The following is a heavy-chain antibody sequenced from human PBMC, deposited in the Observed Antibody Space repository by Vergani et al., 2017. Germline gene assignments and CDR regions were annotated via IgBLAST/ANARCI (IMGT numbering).Heavy chain of an antibody. Sequence: EVQLVESGGGLVQPGGSLRLSCAASGFTFSSYEMNWVRQAPGKGLEWVSYISSSSSYIYYADSVKGRFTISRDNAKNSLYLQMNSLRAEDTAVYYCASLGIVVVPAAISPYYMDVWGKGTTVTVSS. CDR3: ASLGIVVVPAAISPYYMDV. D-gene: IGHD2-2*03. CDR1: GFTFSSYE. J-gene: IGHJ6*03. V-gene: IGHV3-48*03. CDR2: ISSSSSYI.